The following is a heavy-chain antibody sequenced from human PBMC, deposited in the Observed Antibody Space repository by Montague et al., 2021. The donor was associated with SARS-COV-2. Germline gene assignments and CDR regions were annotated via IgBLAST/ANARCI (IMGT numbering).Heavy chain of an antibody. Sequence: PALVKPTQTLTLTCTFSGFSLSTSGMCVSWIRQPPGKALEWLALIDWDDDKYYSTSLKTRLTISKDTSKNQVVLTMTNMDPVDTATYYCARSPHSPRGPSYYYYCMDAWGQGTTVTVSS. J-gene: IGHJ6*02. V-gene: IGHV2-70*01. D-gene: IGHD2-21*01. CDR3: ARSPHSPRGPSYYYYCMDA. CDR1: GFSLSTSGMC. CDR2: IDWDDDK.